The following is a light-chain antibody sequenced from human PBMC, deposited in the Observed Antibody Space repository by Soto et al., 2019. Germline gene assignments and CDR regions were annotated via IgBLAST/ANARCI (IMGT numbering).Light chain of an antibody. Sequence: EIVMTQSPATLSVSPGDSATLSCRASRSVGTNLAWYQQKPGQAPRLLIYGTSIRATGVPARFTGSGSGTDFTLTLSRVEPEDFAVYYCHHFRAFGQGTRLEI. CDR1: RSVGTN. CDR3: HHFRA. V-gene: IGKV3-15*01. CDR2: GTS. J-gene: IGKJ5*01.